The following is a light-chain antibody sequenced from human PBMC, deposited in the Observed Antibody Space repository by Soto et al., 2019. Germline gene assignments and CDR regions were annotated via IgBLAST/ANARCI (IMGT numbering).Light chain of an antibody. CDR2: AAS. V-gene: IGKV1-16*01. CDR3: QHYNGYPQT. J-gene: IGKJ5*01. CDR1: EDISTF. Sequence: DIQMTQSPSSLSASVGDSVTITCRATEDISTFLAWLQQKPGKPPKSLIYAASRLQSAVPSRFSGSGSATDFTLAISSLQPEDFGTYYCQHYNGYPQTFGQGTRLEIK.